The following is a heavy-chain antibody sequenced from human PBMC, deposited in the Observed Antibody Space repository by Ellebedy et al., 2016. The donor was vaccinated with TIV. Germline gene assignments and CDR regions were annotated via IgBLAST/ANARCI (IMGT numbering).Heavy chain of an antibody. J-gene: IGHJ3*02. Sequence: ASVKVSCKVSGYTLTDLSMHWVRQAPGKGLEWMGGFDFGDGETIYAQKFQGRITMTEDTSTDTAYMELSSLRSEDTAVYYCARDKGSSGYSTDAFDIWGQGTMVTVSS. D-gene: IGHD3-22*01. CDR2: FDFGDGET. CDR3: ARDKGSSGYSTDAFDI. CDR1: GYTLTDLS. V-gene: IGHV1-24*01.